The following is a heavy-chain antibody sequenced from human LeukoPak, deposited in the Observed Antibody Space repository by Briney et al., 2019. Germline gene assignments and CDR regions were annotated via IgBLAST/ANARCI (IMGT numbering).Heavy chain of an antibody. CDR1: GFTFSTYG. CDR2: LSSDGDTT. V-gene: IGHV3-64*04. D-gene: IGHD3-22*01. CDR3: AKTPHYYDSSGYYGYYFDY. Sequence: GGSLRLSCSASGFTFSTYGMLWVRQAPGKGLEFVSALSSDGDTTYYADSVKGRFTISRDNSKNTLYLQMNSLRAEDTAVYYCAKTPHYYDSSGYYGYYFDYWGQGTLVTVSS. J-gene: IGHJ4*02.